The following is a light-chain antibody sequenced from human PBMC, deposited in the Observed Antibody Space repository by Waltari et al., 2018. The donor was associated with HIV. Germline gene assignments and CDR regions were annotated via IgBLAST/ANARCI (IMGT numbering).Light chain of an antibody. Sequence: DLQMTQSTSTLSASEGDRVTITCRASQSISSWLAWYQMKPGKAPKLLIYKASSLESGVSSRFSGSGSGTEFTLTISSLQPDDFATYYCQYYNTYSRTFGQGTKVEL. CDR1: QSISSW. J-gene: IGKJ2*02. CDR2: KAS. V-gene: IGKV1-5*03. CDR3: QYYNTYSRT.